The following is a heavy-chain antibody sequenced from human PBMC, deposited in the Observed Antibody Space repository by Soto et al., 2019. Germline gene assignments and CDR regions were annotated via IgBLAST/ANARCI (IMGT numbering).Heavy chain of an antibody. CDR1: GGSISSYY. CDR3: ARRYGPGFDY. V-gene: IGHV4-59*08. CDR2: IYYSGST. J-gene: IGHJ4*02. Sequence: LSETLSLTCTVSGGSISSYYWSWIRQPPGKGLEWIGYIYYSGSTNYNPSLKSRVTISVDTSKNQFSLKLSSVTAADTAVYYCARRYGPGFDYWGQGTLVTVSS. D-gene: IGHD4-17*01.